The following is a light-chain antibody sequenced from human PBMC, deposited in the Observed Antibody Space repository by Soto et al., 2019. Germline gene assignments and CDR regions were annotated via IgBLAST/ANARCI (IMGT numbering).Light chain of an antibody. J-gene: IGKJ3*01. Sequence: DIQMTQSPTSLSASVADRVTITCRASQGIRNFVAWYQQKPGKAPKLLIYAASTLQSGVPSRFSGSGSGTDFTLTINSLQPEDVATYSCQKYSSVPVFGPGTKVEI. CDR3: QKYSSVPV. CDR2: AAS. V-gene: IGKV1-27*01. CDR1: QGIRNF.